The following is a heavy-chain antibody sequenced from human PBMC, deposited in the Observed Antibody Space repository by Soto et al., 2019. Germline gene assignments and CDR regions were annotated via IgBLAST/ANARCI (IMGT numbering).Heavy chain of an antibody. J-gene: IGHJ6*02. CDR3: ARDLSVRGVPQGYYYYGMDG. CDR2: ISSSSSTI. V-gene: IGHV3-48*02. Sequence: PGGSLRLSCAASGFTFSSYSMNWVRQAPGKGLEWVSYISSSSSTIYYADSVKGRFTISRDNAKNSLDLQMNSLRDEDTAVYYCARDLSVRGVPQGYYYYGMDGWGRGTTVTVSS. D-gene: IGHD3-10*01. CDR1: GFTFSSYS.